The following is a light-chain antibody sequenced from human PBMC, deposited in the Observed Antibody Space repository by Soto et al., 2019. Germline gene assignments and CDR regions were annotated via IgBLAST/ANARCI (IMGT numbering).Light chain of an antibody. CDR1: QTVSSNY. V-gene: IGKV3-20*01. J-gene: IGKJ1*01. Sequence: EIVMTQSPATLSVSPGERATLSCRASQTVSSNYLAWCQQRPGQAPRLLIYGASRRATGIPDRFIGSGSGTDFTLTISRLEPEDYAVYYCQHYITSLTTFGQGTKVDNK. CDR3: QHYITSLTT. CDR2: GAS.